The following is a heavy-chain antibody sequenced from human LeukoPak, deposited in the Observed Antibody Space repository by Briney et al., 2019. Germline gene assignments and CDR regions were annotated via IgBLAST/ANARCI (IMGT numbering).Heavy chain of an antibody. CDR3: AGSWNDGPGDY. V-gene: IGHV4-34*01. CDR2: INHSGST. Sequence: PSETLSLTCAVYGGSFSGYYWSWIRQPPGKGLEWIGEINHSGSTNYNPSLKSRVTISVDTSKNQFSLKLSSVTAAGTAVYYCAGSWNDGPGDYWGQGTPVTVSS. D-gene: IGHD1-1*01. CDR1: GGSFSGYY. J-gene: IGHJ4*02.